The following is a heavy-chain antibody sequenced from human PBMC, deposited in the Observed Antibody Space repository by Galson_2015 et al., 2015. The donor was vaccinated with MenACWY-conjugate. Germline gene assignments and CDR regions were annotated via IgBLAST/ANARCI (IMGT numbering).Heavy chain of an antibody. CDR3: ARDPWLLVPAVAGHFDY. D-gene: IGHD6-19*01. CDR1: GFTFSSYA. J-gene: IGHJ4*02. CDR2: ISYDGSNK. V-gene: IGHV3-30*04. Sequence: SLRLSCAASGFTFSSYAMHWVRQAPGKGLEWVAVISYDGSNKYYADSVKGRFTISRDNSKNTLYLQMNSLRAEDTAVYYCARDPWLLVPAVAGHFDYWGQGTLLTVSS.